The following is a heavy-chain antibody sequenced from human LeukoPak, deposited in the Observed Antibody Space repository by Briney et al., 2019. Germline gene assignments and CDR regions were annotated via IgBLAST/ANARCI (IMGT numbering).Heavy chain of an antibody. J-gene: IGHJ3*02. Sequence: ASVKVSCKASGGTFSSYTISWVRQAPGQGLEWMGWISAYNGNTNYAQKLQGRVTMTTDTSTSTAYMELRSLRSDDTAVYYCARSRVVVVPAASDAFDIWGQGTMVTVSS. CDR3: ARSRVVVVPAASDAFDI. D-gene: IGHD2-2*01. CDR2: ISAYNGNT. V-gene: IGHV1-18*01. CDR1: GGTFSSYT.